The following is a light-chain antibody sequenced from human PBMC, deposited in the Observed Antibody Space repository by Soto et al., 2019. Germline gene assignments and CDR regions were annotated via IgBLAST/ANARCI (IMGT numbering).Light chain of an antibody. V-gene: IGLV1-36*01. CDR1: TSNIGNNA. CDR3: ASWDDTLSGVV. J-gene: IGLJ3*02. Sequence: QSVRTQPPSVSGAPGQRVTISCSGSTSNIGNNAVNWYQQLPGKAPRALIYYDDLLPTGVSKRFSGSKSGTSVSLAISGLQSDDEADYYCASWDDTLSGVVFGGGTKVTVL. CDR2: YDD.